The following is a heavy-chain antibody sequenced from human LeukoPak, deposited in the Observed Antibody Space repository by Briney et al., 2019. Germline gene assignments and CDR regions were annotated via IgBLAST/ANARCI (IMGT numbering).Heavy chain of an antibody. Sequence: GASVKVSCKASGGTFSSYAISWVRQAPGQGLEWMGGIIPIFGTANYAQKFQGRVTITADKSTSTAYMELSSLRSEDTAVYYCARVQEYPGGMDVWGQGTTVTVSS. J-gene: IGHJ6*02. CDR1: GGTFSSYA. CDR3: ARVQEYPGGMDV. V-gene: IGHV1-69*06. D-gene: IGHD6-6*01. CDR2: IIPIFGTA.